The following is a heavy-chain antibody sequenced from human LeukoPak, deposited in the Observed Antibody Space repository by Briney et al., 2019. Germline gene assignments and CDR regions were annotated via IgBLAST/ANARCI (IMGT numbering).Heavy chain of an antibody. J-gene: IGHJ3*02. V-gene: IGHV3-11*04. CDR1: GFTFSDYY. CDR2: ISDSGSTI. D-gene: IGHD3-10*01. Sequence: GGSLRLSCAASGFTFSDYYMSWIRQAPGKGLQWVSYISDSGSTIYYADSVKGRFTISRDNAKNSLYLQMNSLRAEDTAVYYCARVGIRDAFDIWGQGTMVTVSS. CDR3: ARVGIRDAFDI.